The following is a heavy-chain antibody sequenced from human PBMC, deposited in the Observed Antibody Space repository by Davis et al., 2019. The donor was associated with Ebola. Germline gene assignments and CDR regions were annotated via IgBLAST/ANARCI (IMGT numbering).Heavy chain of an antibody. CDR2: MIPIFGTA. J-gene: IGHJ6*02. D-gene: IGHD4-11*01. CDR3: ARTEHDYSNYCYYYYGIDV. CDR1: GGTFSSYA. V-gene: IGHV1-69*13. Sequence: SVKVSCKASGGTFSSYAISWVRQAPGQGLEWMGGMIPIFGTANYAQKCQGIVTITADESTSTAYMELSSLRSEDTAVYYCARTEHDYSNYCYYYYGIDVWGQGTTVTVSS.